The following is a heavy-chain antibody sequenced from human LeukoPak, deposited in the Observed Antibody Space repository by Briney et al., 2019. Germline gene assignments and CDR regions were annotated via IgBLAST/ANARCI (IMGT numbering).Heavy chain of an antibody. J-gene: IGHJ4*02. CDR2: ISWNSGSI. D-gene: IGHD3-10*02. CDR3: AKEKKNLPGMFDY. CDR1: GFTFDDYA. Sequence: QPGRSLRLSCAASGFTFDDYAMHWVRQAPGKGLEWVSGISWNSGSIGYADSVEGRFTISRDNAKNSLYLQMNSLRAEDTAFYYCAKEKKNLPGMFDYWGQGTLVTVSS. V-gene: IGHV3-9*01.